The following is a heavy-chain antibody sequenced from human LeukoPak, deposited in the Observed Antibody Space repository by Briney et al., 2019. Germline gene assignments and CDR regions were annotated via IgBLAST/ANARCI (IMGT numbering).Heavy chain of an antibody. V-gene: IGHV1-18*01. J-gene: IGHJ5*02. CDR3: ARDGGGLCSSTSCYTNWFDP. D-gene: IGHD2-2*02. CDR1: GYTFTSYG. Sequence: GASVKVSCKASGYTFTSYGISWVRQAPGQGLERKGWTSAYNGNTYYAQKLQGRVTMSTDTSMSTAYMELRSLRSDDTAVYFCARDGGGLCSSTSCYTNWFDPWGQGTLVTVSS. CDR2: TSAYNGNT.